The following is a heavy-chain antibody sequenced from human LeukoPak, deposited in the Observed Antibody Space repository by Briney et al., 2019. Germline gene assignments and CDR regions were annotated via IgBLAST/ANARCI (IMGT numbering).Heavy chain of an antibody. Sequence: SVKVSCKASGGTFSSYAISWVRQAPGQGLEWVGGIIPIFGTANYAQKFQGRVTITTDESTSTAYMELSSLRSEDTAVYYCASVRYCSSTSCYIRDYYYMDVWGKGTTVTVSS. CDR2: IIPIFGTA. D-gene: IGHD2-2*02. V-gene: IGHV1-69*05. J-gene: IGHJ6*03. CDR3: ASVRYCSSTSCYIRDYYYMDV. CDR1: GGTFSSYA.